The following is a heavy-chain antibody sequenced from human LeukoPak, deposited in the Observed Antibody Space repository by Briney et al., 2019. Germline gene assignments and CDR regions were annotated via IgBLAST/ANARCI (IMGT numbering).Heavy chain of an antibody. J-gene: IGHJ4*02. CDR2: IRNKANGYAT. CDR3: GDLGSAGTDH. CDR1: GFTFSPHY. V-gene: IGHV3-72*01. D-gene: IGHD3-10*01. Sequence: GGSLRLSCAASGFTFSPHYMDWVRQSPGQGLEWVGLIRNKANGYATIYAASVKGRFTISRDDSKNSVYLQMDSLKTEDTAVYYCGDLGSAGTDHWGQGTLVTVSS.